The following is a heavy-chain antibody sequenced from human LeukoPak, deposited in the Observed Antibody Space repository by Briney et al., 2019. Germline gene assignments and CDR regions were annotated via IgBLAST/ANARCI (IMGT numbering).Heavy chain of an antibody. J-gene: IGHJ6*03. CDR1: GFTFSSYA. V-gene: IGHV3-30-3*01. Sequence: GGSLRLSCAASGFTFSSYAMHWVRQAPGKGLEWVAVISYDGSNKYYADSVKGRFTISRDNSKNTLYLQMNSLRAEDTAVYYCARDNHDYGDYTRVDYYYYMDVWGKGTTVTVSS. CDR2: ISYDGSNK. CDR3: ARDNHDYGDYTRVDYYYYMDV. D-gene: IGHD4-17*01.